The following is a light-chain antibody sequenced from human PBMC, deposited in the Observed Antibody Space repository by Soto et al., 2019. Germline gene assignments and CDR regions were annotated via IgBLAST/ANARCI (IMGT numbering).Light chain of an antibody. V-gene: IGLV1-51*02. Sequence: QSVLTQPPSVSAAPGQKVTITCSGSSSNIGSNWLSWYQQLPGTAPKLLIYENNKRPSGIPDRFSGSKSGTSATLGITGLQTGDEADYYCGTWDSSLSAGVFGPGTKLTV. CDR3: GTWDSSLSAGV. CDR1: SSNIGSNW. CDR2: ENN. J-gene: IGLJ1*01.